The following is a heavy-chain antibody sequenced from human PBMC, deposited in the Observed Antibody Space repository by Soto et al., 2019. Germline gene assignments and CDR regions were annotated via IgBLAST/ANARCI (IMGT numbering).Heavy chain of an antibody. Sequence: DVQLLESGGGLVQWGGSLRLSCVTSGFTFITYGMTWVRQAPGKGLEWVSYGGSGGSRYYAESVKGRFTISRDNSKNTLSLEMNSLRDEDTATYYCVKFRGRAYPYYYRAVWGKGTTVTVSS. CDR1: GFTFITYG. CDR2: YGGSGGSR. D-gene: IGHD3-10*01. V-gene: IGHV3-23*01. CDR3: VKFRGRAYPYYYRAV. J-gene: IGHJ6*03.